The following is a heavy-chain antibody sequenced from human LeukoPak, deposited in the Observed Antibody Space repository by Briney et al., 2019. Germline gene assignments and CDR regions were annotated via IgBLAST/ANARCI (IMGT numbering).Heavy chain of an antibody. CDR2: MNPNSGNT. D-gene: IGHD4-11*01. V-gene: IGHV1-8*01. CDR1: GYTFTICD. J-gene: IGHJ3*02. Sequence: ASVKVSCKASGYTFTICDSNWVRQATGQGLEWMGWMNPNSGNTGYAQKFQGRVTMTRNTSISTAYMELSSLRSEDTAVYYCARVTVNGDAFDIWGQGTMVTVSS. CDR3: ARVTVNGDAFDI.